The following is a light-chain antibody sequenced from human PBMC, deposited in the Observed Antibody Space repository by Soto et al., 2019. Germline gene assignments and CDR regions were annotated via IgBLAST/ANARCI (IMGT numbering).Light chain of an antibody. CDR1: SGHSSYA. CDR2: INSDGSH. V-gene: IGLV4-69*01. Sequence: QSVLTQSPSASASLGASVKLTCTLSSGHSSYAIAWHQQQPEKGPRYLMEINSDGSHTKGDGVPDRFSGSSSGADRYLTISSLQSEDEADYDWQAGGSGGVFGGGTKVTDL. J-gene: IGLJ3*02. CDR3: QAGGSGGV.